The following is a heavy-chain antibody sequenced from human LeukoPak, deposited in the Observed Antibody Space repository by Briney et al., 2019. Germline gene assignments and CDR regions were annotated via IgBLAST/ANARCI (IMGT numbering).Heavy chain of an antibody. CDR1: GFAFSSNG. V-gene: IGHV3-30*18. J-gene: IGHJ4*03. CDR2: ISYDGSNK. Sequence: PGRSLRLSCAASGFAFSSNGMHWVRQAPGKGLEWVALISYDGSNKYYADSVKGRFTISRDNSKNTLYLQMNSLRAEDTAVYYCAKDRSSSWTRSIDKWGHGTLVTVSS. D-gene: IGHD6-13*01. CDR3: AKDRSSSWTRSIDK.